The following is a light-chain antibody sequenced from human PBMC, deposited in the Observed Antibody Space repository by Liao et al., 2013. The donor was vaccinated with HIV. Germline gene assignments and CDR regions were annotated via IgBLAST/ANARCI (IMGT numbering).Light chain of an antibody. J-gene: IGLJ3*02. V-gene: IGLV3-1*01. CDR1: TLGDKY. Sequence: SYELAQPPSVAVSPGQTASITCSGRTLGDKYVCWYQQRPGQSPVLVIYQNTKRPSGIPERFSGSNSGNTATLTVTGTQATDEADYYCQVWDSSTNWVFGGGTKLTV. CDR2: QNT. CDR3: QVWDSSTNWV.